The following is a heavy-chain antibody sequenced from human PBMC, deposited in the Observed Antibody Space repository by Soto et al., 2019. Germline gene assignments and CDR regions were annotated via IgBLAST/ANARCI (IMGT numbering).Heavy chain of an antibody. CDR2: IYYRGST. Sequence: QVQLQESGPGLVKPSQTLSLTFTVSGGSIISGGYYWSWIRQHPGKGLEWIGYIYYRGSTYYNPSLKSRVTISVDSSKNQFSLKLSSVTAADTAVYYSGRASEIFGVDRYYYYYYMAVWGKGTTVTVSS. CDR1: GGSIISGGYY. V-gene: IGHV4-31*03. D-gene: IGHD3-3*01. J-gene: IGHJ6*03. CDR3: GRASEIFGVDRYYYYYYMAV.